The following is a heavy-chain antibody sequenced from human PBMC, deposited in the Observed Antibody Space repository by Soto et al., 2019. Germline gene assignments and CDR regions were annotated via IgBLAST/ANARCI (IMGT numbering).Heavy chain of an antibody. V-gene: IGHV1-69*13. CDR1: GGTFSSYA. J-gene: IGHJ4*02. CDR2: IIPIFGTA. D-gene: IGHD3-22*01. CDR3: ATPSPGYYYDSSGQFDY. Sequence: VASVKVSCKASGGTFSSYAISWVRQAPGQGLEWMGGIIPIFGTANYAQKFQGRVTITADESTSTAYMELSSLRSEDTAVYYCATPSPGYYYDSSGQFDYWGQGTLVTVSS.